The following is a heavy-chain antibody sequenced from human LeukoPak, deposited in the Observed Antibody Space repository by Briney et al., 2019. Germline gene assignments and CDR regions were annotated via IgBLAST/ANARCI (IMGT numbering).Heavy chain of an antibody. CDR1: GLSVSDVYC. Sequence: PSESLSLTCSVSGLSVSDVYCWGWIRQPPGKGLEWIGEINHSGSTNYNPSLKSRVTISVDTSKNQFSLKLSSVTAADTAVYYCARRKKLWSGVMGFDPWGQGTLVTVSS. CDR2: INHSGST. CDR3: ARRKKLWSGVMGFDP. D-gene: IGHD3-3*01. J-gene: IGHJ5*02. V-gene: IGHV4-34*01.